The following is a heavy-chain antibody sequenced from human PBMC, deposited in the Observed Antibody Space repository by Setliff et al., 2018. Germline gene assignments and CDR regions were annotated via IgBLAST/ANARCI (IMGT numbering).Heavy chain of an antibody. CDR1: GFTFDDYT. CDR2: ISWDGGST. D-gene: IGHD2-2*01. CDR3: AKGHCSSTSCYFGSGWHSFDY. Sequence: PGGSLRLSCAASGFTFDDYTMHWVRQAPGKGLEWVSLISWDGGSTYYADSVKGRFTISRDNSKNSLYLQMNSLRTEDTALYYCAKGHCSSTSCYFGSGWHSFDYWGQGTLVTVSS. J-gene: IGHJ4*02. V-gene: IGHV3-43*01.